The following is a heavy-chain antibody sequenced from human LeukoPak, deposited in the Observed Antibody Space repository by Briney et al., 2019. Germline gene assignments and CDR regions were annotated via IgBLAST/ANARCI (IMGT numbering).Heavy chain of an antibody. CDR3: ARNSIEQQLAFDY. V-gene: IGHV4-31*03. J-gene: IGHJ4*02. Sequence: PSETLSLTCTVSGGSISSGGYYWSWIRQHPGKGLEWIGYIYYSGSTYYNPSLKSRVTISVDTSKNQFSLKLSSVTAADTAVYYCARNSIEQQLAFDYWGQGTLVTVS. CDR2: IYYSGST. CDR1: GGSISSGGYY. D-gene: IGHD6-13*01.